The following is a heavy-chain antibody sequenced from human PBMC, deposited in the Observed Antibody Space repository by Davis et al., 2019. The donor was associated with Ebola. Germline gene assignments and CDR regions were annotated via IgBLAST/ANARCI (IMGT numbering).Heavy chain of an antibody. Sequence: SETLSLTCTVSGGSIISSSSYWGWIRQPPGKGLEWIGSIYYSGSTYYNPSLKSRVTISVDTSKNQFSLNLSSVTAADTAVYYCATHSGGSYYYFDYWGQGTLGTVSS. CDR2: IYYSGST. CDR1: GGSIISSSSY. D-gene: IGHD1-26*01. CDR3: ATHSGGSYYYFDY. J-gene: IGHJ4*02. V-gene: IGHV4-39*01.